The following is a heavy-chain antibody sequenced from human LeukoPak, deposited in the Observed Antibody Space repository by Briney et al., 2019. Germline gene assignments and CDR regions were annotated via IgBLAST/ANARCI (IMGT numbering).Heavy chain of an antibody. CDR2: ISHDATGT. CDR1: GFTFNSYA. CDR3: AKRDNSGWYSFDF. J-gene: IGHJ4*02. V-gene: IGHV3-23*01. Sequence: GGSLRLSCAASGFTFNSYAMTWVRQAPGKGLEWVSSISHDATGTYYSDSVKGWFIISRDNYKNTLYLQMDSLRAEDTALYYCAKRDNSGWYSFDFWGQGTLVTVSS. D-gene: IGHD6-19*01.